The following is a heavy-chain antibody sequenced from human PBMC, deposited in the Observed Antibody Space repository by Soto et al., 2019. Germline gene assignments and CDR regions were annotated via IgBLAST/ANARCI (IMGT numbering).Heavy chain of an antibody. V-gene: IGHV1-69*01. CDR2: IIPFFGTT. J-gene: IGHJ4*02. Sequence: QVQLVQSGAEVKKPGSSVKVSCKSSGGSLVTFALSWVRQAPGQGLEWMGGIIPFFGTTNYAQRFQGRLTITTEGSKGTTYMELSSLRSEDTARYYCAREACNTTACYTNEIDSWGQGTLVTVSS. CDR3: AREACNTTACYTNEIDS. CDR1: GGSLVTFA. D-gene: IGHD2-15*01.